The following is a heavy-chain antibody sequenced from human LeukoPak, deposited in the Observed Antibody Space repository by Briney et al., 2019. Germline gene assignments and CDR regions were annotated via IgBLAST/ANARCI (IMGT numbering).Heavy chain of an antibody. CDR3: ASEYCSSTSCRRSAVAGGRYFDY. Sequence: ASVKVSCKASGGTFSSYAISWVRQAPGQGLEWMGGIIPIFGTANYAQKFQGRVTITADESTSTAYMELSSLRSEDTAVYYCASEYCSSTSCRRSAVAGGRYFDYWGQGTLVTVSS. J-gene: IGHJ4*02. D-gene: IGHD2-2*01. CDR2: IIPIFGTA. CDR1: GGTFSSYA. V-gene: IGHV1-69*13.